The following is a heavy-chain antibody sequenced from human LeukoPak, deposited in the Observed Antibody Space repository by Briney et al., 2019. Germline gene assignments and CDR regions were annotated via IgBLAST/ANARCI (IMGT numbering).Heavy chain of an antibody. CDR2: INWNGGST. CDR3: ARGAYDFWSGQYYFDY. Sequence: RSGGSLRLSCAASGFTFDDYGMSWGRQAPGKGLEWVSGINWNGGSTGYADSVKGRFTISRDNAKNSLYLQMNSLRAEDTALYHCARGAYDFWSGQYYFDYWGQGTLVTVSS. J-gene: IGHJ4*02. V-gene: IGHV3-20*01. CDR1: GFTFDDYG. D-gene: IGHD3-3*01.